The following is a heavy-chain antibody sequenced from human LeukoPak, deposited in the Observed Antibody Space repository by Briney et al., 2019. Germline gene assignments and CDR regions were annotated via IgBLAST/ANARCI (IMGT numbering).Heavy chain of an antibody. Sequence: PGGSLRLSCAASGFTFDYYWMHWVRQAPGKGLMWVSRINTDGSNTHYADSVKGRFTISRDNDKNTLYLQMNGLRVEDTAVYYCVVWGEDRSGHRFDFWGQGTLVTVSS. CDR2: INTDGSNT. V-gene: IGHV3-74*01. D-gene: IGHD3-22*01. CDR1: GFTFDYYW. J-gene: IGHJ4*02. CDR3: VVWGEDRSGHRFDF.